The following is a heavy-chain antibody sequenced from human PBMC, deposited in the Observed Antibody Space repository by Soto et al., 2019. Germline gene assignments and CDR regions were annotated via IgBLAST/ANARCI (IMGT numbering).Heavy chain of an antibody. CDR2: IKAANGNT. V-gene: IGHV1-3*01. CDR3: ATYVHHEFWSEGIVFDL. D-gene: IGHD3-3*01. Sequence: ASVKVSCKASGYSFTDYHIHWVRQAPGQGLEWLGRIKAANGNTKYSQKFQGRVTITSDTSASTAYMELSTLRSEDTALYYCATYVHHEFWSEGIVFDLWGQGTMVTVSS. J-gene: IGHJ3*01. CDR1: GYSFTDYH.